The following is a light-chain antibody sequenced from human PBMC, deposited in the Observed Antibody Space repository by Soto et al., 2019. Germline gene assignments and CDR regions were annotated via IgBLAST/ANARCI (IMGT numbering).Light chain of an antibody. V-gene: IGKV1-9*01. CDR3: QQRYTIPFP. J-gene: IGKJ5*01. CDR2: EAS. Sequence: DIQLTQSPSLLSASIGDRVTITCRASHDSSTFLAWYQQTPWKAPKRLIYEASTLQSGVPSRFRGSGSGTEFTLPISSLLTEDVADYHCQQRYTIPFPFGQRTRL. CDR1: HDSSTF.